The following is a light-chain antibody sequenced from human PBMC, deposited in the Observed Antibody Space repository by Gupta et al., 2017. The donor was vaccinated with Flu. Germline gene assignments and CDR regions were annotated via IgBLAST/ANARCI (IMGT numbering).Light chain of an antibody. V-gene: IGKV3-20*01. CDR2: GAS. Sequence: EIVLTQSPGTLSLSPEERATLSCRASESVSASYLAWYQQRPGQSPRLLIYGASSRAIGIPERFSGRGSGTDFTLTISSLEPEDFAVYYCQQYVTSPRYTFGQGTKLEIK. CDR1: ESVSASY. CDR3: QQYVTSPRYT. J-gene: IGKJ2*01.